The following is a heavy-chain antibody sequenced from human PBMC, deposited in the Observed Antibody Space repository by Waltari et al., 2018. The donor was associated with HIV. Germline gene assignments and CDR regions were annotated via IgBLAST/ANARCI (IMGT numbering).Heavy chain of an antibody. J-gene: IGHJ4*02. CDR3: ARGEPGGYYDSSPPERY. CDR1: GGTFSSYA. V-gene: IGHV1-69*04. CDR2: IIPILGIA. D-gene: IGHD3-22*01. Sequence: QVQLVQSGAEVKKPGSSVKVSCKASGGTFSSYAISWVRQAPGQGLEWMGRIIPILGIANYAQKFQGRVTITADKSTSTAYMELSSLRSEDTAVYYCARGEPGGYYDSSPPERYWGQGTLVTVSS.